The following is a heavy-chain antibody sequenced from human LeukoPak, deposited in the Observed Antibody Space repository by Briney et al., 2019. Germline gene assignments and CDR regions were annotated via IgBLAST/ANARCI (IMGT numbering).Heavy chain of an antibody. CDR1: GFTFSSYA. J-gene: IGHJ4*02. V-gene: IGHV3-30*04. Sequence: PGRSLRLSCAASGFTFSSYAMHWVRQAPGKGLEWVAVISYDGSNKYYADSVKGRFTISRDNSKNTLYLQMNSLRAEDTAVYYCAGPYSSSWYLDYWGQGTLVTVSS. D-gene: IGHD6-13*01. CDR2: ISYDGSNK. CDR3: AGPYSSSWYLDY.